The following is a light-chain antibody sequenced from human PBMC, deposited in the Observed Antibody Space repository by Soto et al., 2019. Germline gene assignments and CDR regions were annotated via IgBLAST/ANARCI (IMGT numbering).Light chain of an antibody. V-gene: IGKV1-5*03. J-gene: IGKJ4*01. CDR1: QSLNSW. CDR2: KTS. Sequence: DIQMTQSPSTLSASVGDRVSITCRASQSLNSWLAWYQQKPGKAPKLLIYKTSTLESGVPSRFSGSGSGTEFTLTISNLQPDDFAVYHCQQYNFSPRTFGGGTKVEIK. CDR3: QQYNFSPRT.